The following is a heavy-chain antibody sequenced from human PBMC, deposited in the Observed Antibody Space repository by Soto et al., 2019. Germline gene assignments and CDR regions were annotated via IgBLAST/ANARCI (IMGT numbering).Heavy chain of an antibody. D-gene: IGHD4-17*01. CDR1: GYTFTGYY. CDR3: ARGLDYGDYDGWFDP. Sequence: ASVKVSCKASGYTFTGYYMHWVRQAPGQGLEWMGWINPNSGGTNYAQKFQGWVTMTRDTSISTAYMELSRLRSDDTAVYYCARGLDYGDYDGWFDPWGQGTLVTVSS. CDR2: INPNSGGT. V-gene: IGHV1-2*04. J-gene: IGHJ5*02.